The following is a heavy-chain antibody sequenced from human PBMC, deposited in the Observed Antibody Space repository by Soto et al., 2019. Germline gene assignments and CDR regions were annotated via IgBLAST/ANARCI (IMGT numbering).Heavy chain of an antibody. V-gene: IGHV3-30-3*01. Sequence: GGSLRLSCAASGFTFSNDAMHWVRQAPGKGLEWVAGTSYDGSNKYYADAVKGLFTISRDNYKNKLYLQMNSLRAEDTVVYYCARECSSSPLSVGAFDIWGQGTMVTVSS. CDR2: TSYDGSNK. CDR1: GFTFSNDA. D-gene: IGHD6-6*01. J-gene: IGHJ3*02. CDR3: ARECSSSPLSVGAFDI.